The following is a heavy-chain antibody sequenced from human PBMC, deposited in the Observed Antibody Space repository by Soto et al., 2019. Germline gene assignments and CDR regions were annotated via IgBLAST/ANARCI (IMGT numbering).Heavy chain of an antibody. V-gene: IGHV3-30*09. D-gene: IGHD3-22*01. CDR1: GFKYTDFA. CDR2: ISYDGSDK. Sequence: VQLVESGGGEVQPGRSLRLSCAASGFKYTDFALHWVRQAPGKGLEWVAIISYDGSDKYYADSVKGRFVISRDNPKNTLYLEMNSLGPEDTAVYFCARRAWDSYYAIDVWGQGTTVTVFS. J-gene: IGHJ6*02. CDR3: ARRAWDSYYAIDV.